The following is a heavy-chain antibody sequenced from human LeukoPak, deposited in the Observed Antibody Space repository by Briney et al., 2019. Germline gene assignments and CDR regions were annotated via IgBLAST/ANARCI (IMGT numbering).Heavy chain of an antibody. CDR2: ISADGKA. V-gene: IGHV3-43*02. CDR3: ATWAFYHDLDV. Sequence: PGRSLRLSCAASGMNFERYAMHWVRQRPGKGLEWVGVISADGKADHADAVKGRFTVSRDNSKDSLSLQMSSLRDEDTALYYCATWAFYHDLDVWGQGTTVIVSS. CDR1: GMNFERYA. J-gene: IGHJ6*02. D-gene: IGHD1-26*01.